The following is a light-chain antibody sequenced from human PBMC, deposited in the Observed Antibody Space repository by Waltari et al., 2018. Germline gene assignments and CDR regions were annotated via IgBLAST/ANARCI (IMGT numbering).Light chain of an antibody. V-gene: IGLV3-1*01. CDR3: QARDSGTAYV. Sequence: SYELTPPPSVSVSPGQTATITCSGDKLGEKYACWYQQKPGQSPMLVIYQDNKRPSGIPERFSGSNSGNTATLTISGTQAIDEADYYCQARDSGTAYVFGTGTRVTVL. CDR2: QDN. CDR1: KLGEKY. J-gene: IGLJ1*01.